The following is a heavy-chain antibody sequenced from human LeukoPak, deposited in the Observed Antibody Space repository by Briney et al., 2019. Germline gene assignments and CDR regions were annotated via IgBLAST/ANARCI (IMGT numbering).Heavy chain of an antibody. CDR2: FDPEDGET. CDR1: GYTFTSYG. V-gene: IGHV1-24*01. D-gene: IGHD1-7*01. CDR3: AAGELPLDYYYGMDV. Sequence: ASVKVSCRASGYTFTSYGISWVRQAPGQGLEWMGGFDPEDGETIYAQKFQGRVTMTEDTSTDTAYMELSSLRSEDTAVYYCAAGELPLDYYYGMDVWGQGTTVIVSS. J-gene: IGHJ6*02.